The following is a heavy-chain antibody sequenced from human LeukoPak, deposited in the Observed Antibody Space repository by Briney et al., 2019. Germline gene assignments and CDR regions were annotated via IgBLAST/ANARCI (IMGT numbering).Heavy chain of an antibody. CDR2: IKQDGSEE. Sequence: PGGSLRLSCAASGFTFSSYWMTWARQAPGKGLEWVANIKQDGSEEYYVDSVKGRFTISRDNAKNSLYLQMNSPRAEDTALYYCARVRGGLVPTAMGLDYWGQGTLVTVSS. V-gene: IGHV3-7*01. D-gene: IGHD2-2*01. J-gene: IGHJ4*02. CDR3: ARVRGGLVPTAMGLDY. CDR1: GFTFSSYW.